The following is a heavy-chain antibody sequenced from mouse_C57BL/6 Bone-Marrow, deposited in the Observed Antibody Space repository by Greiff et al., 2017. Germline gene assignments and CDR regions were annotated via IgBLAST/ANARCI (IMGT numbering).Heavy chain of an antibody. D-gene: IGHD1-1*01. CDR2: LNPGSGGT. CDR1: GYAFTNYL. J-gene: IGHJ3*01. V-gene: IGHV1-54*01. Sequence: VQLQQSGAELVRPGTSVKVSCKASGYAFTNYLIEWVKQRPGQGLEWIGVLNPGSGGTNYNEQFKGKATLTAEKSSSTAYMQLSSLTSEDSAVYFCARGGYYGSTFAYWGQGTLVTVSA. CDR3: ARGGYYGSTFAY.